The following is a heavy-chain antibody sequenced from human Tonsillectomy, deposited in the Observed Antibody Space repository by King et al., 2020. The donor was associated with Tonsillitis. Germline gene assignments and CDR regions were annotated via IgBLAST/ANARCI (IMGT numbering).Heavy chain of an antibody. CDR3: TRGHYNSFFDF. J-gene: IGHJ4*02. CDR2: IGTAGDT. V-gene: IGHV3-13*01. Sequence: VQLVESGGGLVQPGGSLRLSCAASGFTFSSYDVHWVRQATGKGLEWVSTIGTAGDTYYSDSVRGRFTISRENAKNSFYLQMNSLRAGDTAVCYCTRGHYNSFFDFWGQGTLVTVSS. D-gene: IGHD3-10*01. CDR1: GFTFSSYD.